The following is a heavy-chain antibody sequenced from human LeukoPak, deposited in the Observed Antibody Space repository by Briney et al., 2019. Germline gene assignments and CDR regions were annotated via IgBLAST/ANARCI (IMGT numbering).Heavy chain of an antibody. CDR2: ISSSGSPI. D-gene: IGHD7-27*01. CDR1: GFTFSSYE. J-gene: IGHJ4*02. V-gene: IGHV3-48*03. CDR3: ASYWGSVY. Sequence: GGSLRLSCAASGFTFSSYEMNWVRQAPGKGLEWVSYISSSGSPIYYADSVKGRFTISRDNAKNSLHLQMNSLRAEDTAVYYCASYWGSVYWGQGTLVTVSS.